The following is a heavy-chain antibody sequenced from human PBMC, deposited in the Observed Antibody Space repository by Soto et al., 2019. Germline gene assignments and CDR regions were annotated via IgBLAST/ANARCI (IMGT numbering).Heavy chain of an antibody. CDR2: INAGNGNT. D-gene: IGHD1-26*01. J-gene: IGHJ4*02. Sequence: ASVKVSCKASGYTFTSYAMHWVRQAPGQRLEWMGWINAGNGNTKYSQKFQGRVTITRDTSASTAYMELSSLRSEDTAVYYCARDRGLLLRFFDYWGQGTLVTVSS. V-gene: IGHV1-3*01. CDR1: GYTFTSYA. CDR3: ARDRGLLLRFFDY.